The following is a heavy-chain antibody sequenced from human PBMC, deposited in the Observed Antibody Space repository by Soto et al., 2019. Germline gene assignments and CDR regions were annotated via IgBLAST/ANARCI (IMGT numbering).Heavy chain of an antibody. J-gene: IGHJ6*02. CDR3: ARDALESRYYYYYGMDV. D-gene: IGHD3-3*01. V-gene: IGHV7-4-1*01. Sequence: ASVKVSCKASGYTFTSYAMNWVRQAPGQGLEWMGWINTNTGNPTYAQGFTGRFVFSLDTSVSTAYLQICSLKAEDTAVYYCARDALESRYYYYYGMDVCGQGTTVTVSS. CDR1: GYTFTSYA. CDR2: INTNTGNP.